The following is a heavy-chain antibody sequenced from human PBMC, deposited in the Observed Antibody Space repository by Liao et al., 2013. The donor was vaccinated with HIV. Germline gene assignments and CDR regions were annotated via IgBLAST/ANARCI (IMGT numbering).Heavy chain of an antibody. CDR1: GGSISSGSYY. Sequence: QVQLQESGPGLVKPSQTLSLTCTVSGGSISSGSYYWSWIRQPAGKGLEWIGRIYTSGSTNYNPSLKSRVTISVDTSKNQFSLKLSSVTAADTAVYYCARYGGLTHFDYWGQGTLVTVSS. CDR3: ARYGGLTHFDY. J-gene: IGHJ4*02. CDR2: IYTSGST. V-gene: IGHV4-61*02. D-gene: IGHD4-23*01.